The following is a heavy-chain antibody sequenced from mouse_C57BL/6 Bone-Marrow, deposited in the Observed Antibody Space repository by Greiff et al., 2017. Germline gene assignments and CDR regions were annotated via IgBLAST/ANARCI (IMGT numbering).Heavy chain of an antibody. CDR2: ISSGGSYT. J-gene: IGHJ2*01. CDR3: ARRAGTRYFDY. V-gene: IGHV5-6*02. Sequence: EVKLVESGGDLVKPGGSLKLSCAASGFTFSSYGMSWVRQTPDKRLEWVATISSGGSYTYYPDSVKGRFTISRDNAKNTLYLQMSSLKSEDTAMYYCARRAGTRYFDYWGQGTTLTVSS. D-gene: IGHD4-1*01. CDR1: GFTFSSYG.